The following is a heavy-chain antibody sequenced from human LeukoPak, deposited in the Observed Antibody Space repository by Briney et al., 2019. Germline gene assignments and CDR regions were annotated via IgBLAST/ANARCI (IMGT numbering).Heavy chain of an antibody. CDR2: IIPIFGTA. D-gene: IGHD3-10*01. J-gene: IGHJ5*02. V-gene: IGHV1-69*06. CDR3: ARVGTYYYGSGSYSGWFDP. Sequence: SVKVSCKASVGTFTSYAISWVRHAPRQGLEWMGGIIPIFGTANYAQKFQGRVTITPDKSTSTAYMELSSLRSEDTAVYYCARVGTYYYGSGSYSGWFDPWGQGTLVTVSS. CDR1: VGTFTSYA.